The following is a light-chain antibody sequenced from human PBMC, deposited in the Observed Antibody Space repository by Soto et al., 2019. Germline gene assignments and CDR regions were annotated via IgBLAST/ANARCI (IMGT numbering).Light chain of an antibody. V-gene: IGLV2-14*01. CDR2: DVS. Sequence: QSALTQPASVSGSPGQSITISCTGTSSDVGGYNYVSWYQQHPGKAPKLMIYDVSNRPSGVSNRFSGSKSGYTASLTISGLQAEVETDYYCSPYTGSSTYVLFGGGTQLTVL. CDR3: SPYTGSSTYVL. J-gene: IGLJ2*01. CDR1: SSDVGGYNY.